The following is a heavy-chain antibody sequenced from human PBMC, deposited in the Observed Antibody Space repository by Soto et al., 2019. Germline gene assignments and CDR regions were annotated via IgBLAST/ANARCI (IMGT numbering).Heavy chain of an antibody. CDR3: ARDWYLSGGSCYDVFDI. Sequence: ASVKVSCKASGYTFTSYYMHWVRQAPGQGLEWTGIINPSGGSTSYAQKFQGRVTMTRDTSTSTVYMELSSLRSEDTAVYYCARDWYLSGGSCYDVFDIWGQGTMVTVS. D-gene: IGHD2-15*01. CDR2: INPSGGST. CDR1: GYTFTSYY. J-gene: IGHJ3*02. V-gene: IGHV1-46*01.